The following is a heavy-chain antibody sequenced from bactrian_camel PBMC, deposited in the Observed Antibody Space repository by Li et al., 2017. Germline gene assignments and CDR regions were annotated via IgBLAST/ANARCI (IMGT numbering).Heavy chain of an antibody. V-gene: IGHV3S40*01. J-gene: IGHJ4*01. CDR3: TMGRATSYSTGDP. D-gene: IGHD4*01. CDR1: GPTASNYD. CDR2: SNSGAGVT. Sequence: DVQLVESGGGLVQPGGSLRLSCTASGPTASNYDMNWVRQAPGKGLEWVSRSNSGAGVTYYADSVKGRFTISRDNAKNTLYLQLDNLKTEDTATYYCTMGRATSYSTGDPRGQGTQVTVS.